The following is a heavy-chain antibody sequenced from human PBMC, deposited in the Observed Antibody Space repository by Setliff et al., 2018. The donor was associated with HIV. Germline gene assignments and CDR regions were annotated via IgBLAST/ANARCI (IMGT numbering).Heavy chain of an antibody. CDR1: GFTFSTSW. CDR2: INADGSST. Sequence: GGSLRLSCAASGFTFSTSWMNWVRQAPGKGLVWVARINADGSSTSYADSVKGRFTISRDNAKNTVYLQMNSLRAEDTAVYYCVRGPQFRPHWGQGTLVTVSS. V-gene: IGHV3-74*01. J-gene: IGHJ4*02. CDR3: VRGPQFRPH.